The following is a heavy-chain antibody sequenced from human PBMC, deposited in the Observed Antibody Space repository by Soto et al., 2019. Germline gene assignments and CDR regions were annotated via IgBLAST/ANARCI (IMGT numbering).Heavy chain of an antibody. D-gene: IGHD6-13*01. CDR3: ARGLAIGAAGT. CDR2: IYYSGST. CDR1: GGSISSSSYY. Sequence: SETLSLTCTVSGGSISSSSYYWSWIRQPPGKGLEWIGYIYYSGSTNYNPSLKSRVTISVDTSKNQFSLKLSSVTAADTAVYYCARGLAIGAAGTWGQGTLVTVSS. V-gene: IGHV4-61*01. J-gene: IGHJ5*02.